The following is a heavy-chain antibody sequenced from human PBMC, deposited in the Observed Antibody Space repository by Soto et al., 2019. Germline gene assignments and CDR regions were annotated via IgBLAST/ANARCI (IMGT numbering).Heavy chain of an antibody. J-gene: IGHJ6*03. CDR1: RYTLTSYD. CDR2: INAGNGNT. V-gene: IGHV1-3*01. Sequence: QVQLVQSGAEVKKPGASVKVSCKASRYTLTSYDMHWVRQAPGQRLEWMGWINAGNGNTKYSQKFQGRVTINRDTSASTAYIELSSLRSEDTAVYYCSRGIYYYYYYMDVRGNGTTVTVSS. CDR3: SRGIYYYYYYMDV.